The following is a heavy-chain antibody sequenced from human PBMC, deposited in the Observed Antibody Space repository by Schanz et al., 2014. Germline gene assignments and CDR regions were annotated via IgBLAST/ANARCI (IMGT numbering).Heavy chain of an antibody. J-gene: IGHJ4*01. V-gene: IGHV3-74*01. CDR1: GFTFNTSW. CDR3: ATQYCSGTTCYTDSWDH. D-gene: IGHD2-2*02. Sequence: EVQLVTSGGDLVQPGGSLRLSCAASGFTFNTSWFHWVRQPPGMGLLWVSRVSRDGSETTYVDSVRGRFTISRDTAKNTLYLQMNSLRAEDTAVYYCATQYCSGTTCYTDSWDHWGQGTLVTVSS. CDR2: VSRDGSET.